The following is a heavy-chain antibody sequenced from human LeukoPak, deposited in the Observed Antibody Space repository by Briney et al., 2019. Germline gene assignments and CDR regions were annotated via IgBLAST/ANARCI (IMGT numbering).Heavy chain of an antibody. CDR2: IYYSGST. Sequence: SETLSLTCTVSGYSISSGYYWSWIRQPPGKGLEWIGYIYYSGSTNNNPSLKSRVTISVDKSKNQISLKLSSVTAADTAVYYCARGVSRGYSYGRCYMDVWGKGTTVTVSS. J-gene: IGHJ6*03. D-gene: IGHD5-18*01. V-gene: IGHV4-61*01. CDR3: ARGVSRGYSYGRCYMDV. CDR1: GYSISSGYY.